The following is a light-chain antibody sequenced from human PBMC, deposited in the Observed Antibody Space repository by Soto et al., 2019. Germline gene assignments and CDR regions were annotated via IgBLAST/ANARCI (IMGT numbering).Light chain of an antibody. CDR3: SSYTSSTNLDVV. V-gene: IGLV2-14*01. Sequence: QSALTQPASVSGSPGQSITISCTGTSSDVGGHNYVSWYQQHPGTAPKLMIYEVTNRPSGVSNRFSGSKSGNTASLTISGLQAEDEADYYCSSYTSSTNLDVVFGGGTQLTVL. J-gene: IGLJ2*01. CDR1: SSDVGGHNY. CDR2: EVT.